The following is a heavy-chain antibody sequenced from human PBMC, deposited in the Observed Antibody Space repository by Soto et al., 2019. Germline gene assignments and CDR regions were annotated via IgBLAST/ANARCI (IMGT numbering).Heavy chain of an antibody. Sequence: PSETLSLTCTVSGDSISSSYWSWIRQPPGKGLEWIGYIYYSGSTNYNPSLKSRVAISVDTSKNQFSLKLSSVTAADTAVYYCARRYGPGFDYWGQGTLVTVSS. V-gene: IGHV4-59*08. CDR2: IYYSGST. CDR3: ARRYGPGFDY. J-gene: IGHJ4*02. CDR1: GDSISSSY. D-gene: IGHD4-17*01.